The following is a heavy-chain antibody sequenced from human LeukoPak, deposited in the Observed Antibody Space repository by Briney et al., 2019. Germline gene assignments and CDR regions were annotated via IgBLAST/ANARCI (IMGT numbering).Heavy chain of an antibody. CDR1: GDSITSYY. CDR2: IYYTGST. Sequence: SETLSLTCTVSGDSITSYYWSWVRQPPGKGLEWIGYIYYTGSTNYNPSLKSRVTMSVDTSKNQFSLKLTSVTAADTALYYCARGGVLKSVDYWGQGTLVPVSS. V-gene: IGHV4-59*01. D-gene: IGHD3-16*01. J-gene: IGHJ4*02. CDR3: ARGGVLKSVDY.